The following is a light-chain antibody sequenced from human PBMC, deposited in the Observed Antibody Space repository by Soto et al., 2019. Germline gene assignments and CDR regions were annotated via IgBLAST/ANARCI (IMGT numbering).Light chain of an antibody. CDR1: SSDVGGYDF. CDR3: CSYTSSTTPL. CDR2: DVN. V-gene: IGLV2-11*01. J-gene: IGLJ2*01. Sequence: QSVLTQPRSVSGSPGQSVTISCTGTSSDVGGYDFVSWYQQHPGKAPKLMIYDVNKWPSGVPDRFSGSKSGNTASLTISGLQAEDEADYYCCSYTSSTTPLFGGGTKLTVL.